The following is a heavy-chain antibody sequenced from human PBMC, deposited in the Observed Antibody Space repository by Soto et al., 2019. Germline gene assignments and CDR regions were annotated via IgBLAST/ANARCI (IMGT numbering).Heavy chain of an antibody. V-gene: IGHV3-23*01. CDR1: GFSFSSYA. CDR2: ISGSGGST. CDR3: AKSPAQYCSGGSCYLDY. D-gene: IGHD2-15*01. J-gene: IGHJ4*02. Sequence: EVQLLESGGGLVQPGGSLRLSCAASGFSFSSYAMSWVRQAPGKGLEWVSAISGSGGSTYYADSVKGRFTISRDNSMNTLYLQMNSLRAEDTAVYYCAKSPAQYCSGGSCYLDYWGQGTLVTVSS.